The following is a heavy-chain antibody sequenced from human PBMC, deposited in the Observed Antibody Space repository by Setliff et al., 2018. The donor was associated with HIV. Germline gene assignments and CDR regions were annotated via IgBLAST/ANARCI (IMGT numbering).Heavy chain of an antibody. D-gene: IGHD3-3*01. Sequence: SETLSLTCSVSGGSIISTAYYWGWIRQPPGKGLEWIGSVYHSGTTYYNPSLKSRVTISVDMSTNQFSLKVTSVTAADTAVYYCMRGRSITIFGVAYFDFWGQGTQVTVSS. J-gene: IGHJ4*02. CDR1: GGSIISTAYY. CDR2: VYHSGTT. V-gene: IGHV4-39*07. CDR3: MRGRSITIFGVAYFDF.